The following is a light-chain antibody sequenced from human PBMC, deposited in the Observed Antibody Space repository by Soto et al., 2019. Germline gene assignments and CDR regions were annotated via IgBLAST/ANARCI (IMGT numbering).Light chain of an antibody. V-gene: IGKV3-20*01. CDR1: QSVSSSY. J-gene: IGKJ5*01. Sequence: ETVLTQSPGTLSLSPGERVTLSCRTSQSVSSSYLAWYQQKPGQAPRLLMYGASNRASGIPDRFSGSGSGTDFTLTISRLEPEDFAVYYCQQYGGSSLITFGQGTRLEIK. CDR2: GAS. CDR3: QQYGGSSLIT.